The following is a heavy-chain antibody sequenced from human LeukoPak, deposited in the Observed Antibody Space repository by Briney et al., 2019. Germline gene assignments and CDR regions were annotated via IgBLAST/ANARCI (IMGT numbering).Heavy chain of an antibody. CDR2: INPNSGGT. CDR1: GYTFTGYY. Sequence: APVKVSCKASGYTFTGYYMHWVRQAPGQGLEWMGWINPNSGGTNYAQKFQGRVTMTRDTSISTAYMELSRLRSDDTAVYYCARSSCSSTSCYLDYWGQGTLVTVSS. CDR3: ARSSCSSTSCYLDY. V-gene: IGHV1-2*02. J-gene: IGHJ4*02. D-gene: IGHD2-2*01.